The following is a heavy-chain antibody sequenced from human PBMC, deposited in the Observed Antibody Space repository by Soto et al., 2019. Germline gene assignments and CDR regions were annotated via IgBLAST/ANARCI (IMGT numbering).Heavy chain of an antibody. V-gene: IGHV3-23*01. Sequence: EVQVLESGGGLVQPGESLRLSCAASGFTFINFAMSWVRQAPGKGLEWVSSISGSGGTTYYADSVKGRFTISRDNSKNTLYLQLNSLRVEDTALFYCAKPRGPRWGFLGGFDYWGQGILVTVSS. CDR1: GFTFINFA. CDR3: AKPRGPRWGFLGGFDY. D-gene: IGHD3-16*01. J-gene: IGHJ4*02. CDR2: ISGSGGTT.